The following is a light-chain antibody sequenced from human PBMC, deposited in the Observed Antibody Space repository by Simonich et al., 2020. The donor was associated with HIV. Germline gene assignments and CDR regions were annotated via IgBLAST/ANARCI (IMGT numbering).Light chain of an antibody. CDR3: QQYNNLPLT. J-gene: IGKJ4*01. CDR1: QSISRY. CDR2: AAS. V-gene: IGKV1-33*01. Sequence: DIQMTQSPSSLSASVGDRVTITCRASQSISRYLNWYQQKPGKAPNLLIYAASSLQSGVPSRFSGSGSGTDFTFTISSLQPEDIATYYCQQYNNLPLTFGGGTKVEIK.